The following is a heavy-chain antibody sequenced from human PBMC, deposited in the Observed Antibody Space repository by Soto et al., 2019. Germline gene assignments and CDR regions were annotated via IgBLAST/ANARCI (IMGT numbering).Heavy chain of an antibody. CDR1: GLTFRTYT. CDR2: IRGFSPYT. CDR3: ARDRGYDAHDYYYNAMDV. V-gene: IGHV3-21*01. D-gene: IGHD3-10*01. J-gene: IGHJ6*02. Sequence: GGSLRPSCISSGLTFRTYTMNWAGQAPGKGREWVSGIRGFSPYTFYAESVKGRFTISRDNARNSLYLQMNSLRAEDTAVYYCARDRGYDAHDYYYNAMDVWGQGTTVTVSS.